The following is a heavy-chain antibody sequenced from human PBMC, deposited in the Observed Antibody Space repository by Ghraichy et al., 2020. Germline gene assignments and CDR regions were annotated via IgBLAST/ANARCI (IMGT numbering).Heavy chain of an antibody. V-gene: IGHV4-59*01. CDR1: GGSISSYY. D-gene: IGHD3-10*01. J-gene: IGHJ4*02. Sequence: SETLSLTCTVSGGSISSYYWSWIRQPPGKGLEWIGYIYYSGSTNYNPSLKSRVTISVDTSKNQFSLKLSSVTAADTAVYYCARAEGSGSYYKAKIRFDYWGQGTLVTVSS. CDR2: IYYSGST. CDR3: ARAEGSGSYYKAKIRFDY.